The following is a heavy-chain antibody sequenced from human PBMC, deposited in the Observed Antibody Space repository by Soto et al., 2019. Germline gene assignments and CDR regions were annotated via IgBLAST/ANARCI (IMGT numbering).Heavy chain of an antibody. V-gene: IGHV4-34*02. D-gene: IGHD6-13*01. CDR3: ARRTASGWFFDS. J-gene: IGHJ4*02. Sequence: QVQLQQWGAGLLKPSETLSLTCAVYGGSFSGSYWSWIRQSPGKGLEWIGEINHIGSTSYNSSLKSRVTISVDTSKNQFSLKLRSVTAADTAVYYSARRTASGWFFDSWGRGNLVIVSS. CDR2: INHIGST. CDR1: GGSFSGSY.